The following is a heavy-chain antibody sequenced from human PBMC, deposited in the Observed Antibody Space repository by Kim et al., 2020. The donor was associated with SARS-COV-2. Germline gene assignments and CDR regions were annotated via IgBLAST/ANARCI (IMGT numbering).Heavy chain of an antibody. CDR1: GFTFSSYG. CDR2: ISGSGGST. D-gene: IGHD4-17*01. Sequence: GGSLRLSCAASGFTFSSYGMSWVRQATGKGLEWVSAISGSGGSTYYAGSVKGRFTISRDNSKNTLYLQMNSLRAEDTAVYYCAKTVTTTGRGYWGQGTLVTVSS. V-gene: IGHV3-23*01. J-gene: IGHJ4*02. CDR3: AKTVTTTGRGY.